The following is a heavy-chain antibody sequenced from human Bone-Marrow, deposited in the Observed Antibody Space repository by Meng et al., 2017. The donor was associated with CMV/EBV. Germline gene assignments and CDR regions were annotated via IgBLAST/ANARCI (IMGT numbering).Heavy chain of an antibody. D-gene: IGHD4-17*01. J-gene: IGHJ4*02. CDR2: INHSGST. CDR3: ARSPTVTTLGLFDY. V-gene: IGHV4-34*01. Sequence: GSLRLSCAVYGGSFSGYYWSWIRQPPGKGLEWIGEINHSGSTNYNPSLKSRVTISVDTSKNQFSLKLSSVTAADTAVYYCARSPTVTTLGLFDYWGQGTLVTVSS. CDR1: GGSFSGYY.